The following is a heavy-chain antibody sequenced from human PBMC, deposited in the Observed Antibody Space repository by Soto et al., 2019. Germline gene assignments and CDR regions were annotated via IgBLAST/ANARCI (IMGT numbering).Heavy chain of an antibody. CDR3: ARARYDSSGYLGAFDI. V-gene: IGHV1-2*04. CDR1: GSTFTGYY. J-gene: IGHJ3*02. Sequence: ASVKVSCKASGSTFTGYYMHWVRQAPGQGLEWMGWINPNSGGTNYAQKFQGWVTMTRKTSISTAYMELSRLRSDDSAVYYCARARYDSSGYLGAFDIWGQGTMVTVSS. D-gene: IGHD3-22*01. CDR2: INPNSGGT.